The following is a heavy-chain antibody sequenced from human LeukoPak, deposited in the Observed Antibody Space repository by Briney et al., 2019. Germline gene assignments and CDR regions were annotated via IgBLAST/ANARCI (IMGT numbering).Heavy chain of an antibody. CDR1: GYSFTCYH. J-gene: IGHJ5*02. D-gene: IGHD6-19*01. V-gene: IGHV1-46*01. CDR3: ARDSLRTAIAMAGGNWFDP. CDR2: INPSGGST. Sequence: ASVKVSCKASGYSFTCYHMHWVRQAPGQGLEWMGIINPSGGSTTYAEKFQGRVTMTRDTSTSTVYMELSSLRSEDTAVYYCARDSLRTAIAMAGGNWFDPWGQGTLVTVSS.